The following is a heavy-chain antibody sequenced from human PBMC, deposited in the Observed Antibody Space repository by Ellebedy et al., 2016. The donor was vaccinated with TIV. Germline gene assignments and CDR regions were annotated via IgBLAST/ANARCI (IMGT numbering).Heavy chain of an antibody. J-gene: IGHJ4*02. CDR1: GFTFSTYA. CDR3: AKFPSVTTPGVDF. V-gene: IGHV3-23*01. Sequence: GESLKISCSASGFTFSTYALTWVRQAPGRGLEWVSAIGGSGGRANYADSVRGRFTISRDNSKSTLFLYMTNLRAEDTAVYYCAKFPSVTTPGVDFWGQGTLVAVSS. D-gene: IGHD4-17*01. CDR2: IGGSGGRA.